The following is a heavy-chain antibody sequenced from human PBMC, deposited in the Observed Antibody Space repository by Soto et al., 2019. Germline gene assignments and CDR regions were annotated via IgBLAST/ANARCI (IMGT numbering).Heavy chain of an antibody. CDR2: IYHSGST. Sequence: QVQLQESGPGLVKPSGTLSLTCAVSGGSISSSNWWSWVRQPPGKGLEWIGEIYHSGSTNYNPSLKRRVTXXVXQXXDRFSLPLLSVTAADTAVYYCARGVVGAMNWYFDLWGRGTLVTVSS. CDR3: ARGVVGAMNWYFDL. V-gene: IGHV4-4*02. CDR1: GGSISSSNW. J-gene: IGHJ2*01. D-gene: IGHD1-26*01.